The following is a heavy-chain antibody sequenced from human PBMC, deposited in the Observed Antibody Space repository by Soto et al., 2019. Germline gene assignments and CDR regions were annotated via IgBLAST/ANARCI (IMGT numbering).Heavy chain of an antibody. CDR1: GGPIRGYY. D-gene: IGHD2-2*01. J-gene: IGHJ4*02. Sequence: PSETLSLTCTVSGGPIRGYYWSWIRQSAGMGLEWIGRMHTSGSTNYNPSLKSRVTISVDMSKNQISLKLTSVTAADTALYYCVRASMPKAHFDSWGQGTLVTVSS. CDR2: MHTSGST. V-gene: IGHV4-4*07. CDR3: VRASMPKAHFDS.